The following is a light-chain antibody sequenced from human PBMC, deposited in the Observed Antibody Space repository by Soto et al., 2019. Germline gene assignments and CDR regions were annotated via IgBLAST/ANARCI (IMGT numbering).Light chain of an antibody. V-gene: IGLV1-51*01. J-gene: IGLJ2*01. CDR1: TSNIASNS. CDR2: DNN. Sequence: QSVLTQPPSVSAAPGQTGTISCSGSTSNIASNSVSWYQQLPGTAPKLLIYDNNKRPSGIPDRFSGSKSGTSATLGITGLQTGDEADYYCGTWDSSLSAVVFGGGTKLTVL. CDR3: GTWDSSLSAVV.